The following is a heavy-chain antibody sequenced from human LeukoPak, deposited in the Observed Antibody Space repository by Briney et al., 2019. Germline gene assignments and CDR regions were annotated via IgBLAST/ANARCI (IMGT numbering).Heavy chain of an antibody. V-gene: IGHV3-23*01. Sequence: GGSLRLACAVSGFTFSNYGMSWVRQAPGKGLEWVSVISSSGDSTYYADSVKGRFTISRDNSKNTLYLQMNGLRAEGTAIYYCAKDDGNNAKLLLDYWGQGTLVTVSS. CDR3: AKDDGNNAKLLLDY. CDR1: GFTFSNYG. CDR2: ISSSGDST. J-gene: IGHJ4*02. D-gene: IGHD2/OR15-2a*01.